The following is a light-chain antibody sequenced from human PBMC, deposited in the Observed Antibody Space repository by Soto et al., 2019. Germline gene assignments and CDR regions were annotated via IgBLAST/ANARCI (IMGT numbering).Light chain of an antibody. CDR3: QAWDSSTAEVV. CDR2: QDG. CDR1: KLGDKY. J-gene: IGLJ2*01. V-gene: IGLV3-1*01. Sequence: SYELTQPPSVSVSPGQTASITCSGDKLGDKYACWYQQKSGQSPVLVIYQDGKRPSGIPERFSGSNSGNTATLTISGTQAMDEADYYCQAWDSSTAEVVFGGGTKLTVL.